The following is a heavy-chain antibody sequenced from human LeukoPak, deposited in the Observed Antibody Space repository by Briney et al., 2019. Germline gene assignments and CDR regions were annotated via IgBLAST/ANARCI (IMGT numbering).Heavy chain of an antibody. Sequence: GASVKVSCKASGYTFTSYGISWVRQAPGQGLEWMGWISPYNGNTDHAQKFQGRVTMTTDTFTSTAYMDLRSLRSDDTAVYYCARNLWFGESSDAFDMWGQGTMVTVSS. CDR2: ISPYNGNT. V-gene: IGHV1-18*01. CDR1: GYTFTSYG. J-gene: IGHJ3*02. D-gene: IGHD3-10*01. CDR3: ARNLWFGESSDAFDM.